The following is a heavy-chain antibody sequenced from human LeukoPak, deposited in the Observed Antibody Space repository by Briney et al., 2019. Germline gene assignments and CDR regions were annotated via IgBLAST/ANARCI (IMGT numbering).Heavy chain of an antibody. J-gene: IGHJ6*02. D-gene: IGHD3-22*01. CDR1: GGSFSGYY. Sequence: PSETLSLTCAVYGGSFSGYYWSWIRQPPGKGLEWIGEINHSGSTNYNPSLKSRVTISVDRSKNQFSLKLSSVTAADTAVYYCARGLPSSGNYYGMDVWGQGTTVTVSS. V-gene: IGHV4-34*01. CDR2: INHSGST. CDR3: ARGLPSSGNYYGMDV.